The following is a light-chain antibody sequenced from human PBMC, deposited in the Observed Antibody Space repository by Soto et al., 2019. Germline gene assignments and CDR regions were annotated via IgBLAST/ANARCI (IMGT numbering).Light chain of an antibody. CDR2: DAS. Sequence: EIVLTQSPATLSLSPGERATLSCRAGQSVSSYLAWYQQKPGQAPRLLIYDASNRATGIPARFSGSGSGTDFTLTISSLEPEDFVVYYCQQRSNWPPITFGQGTRLEIK. CDR3: QQRSNWPPIT. J-gene: IGKJ5*01. V-gene: IGKV3-11*01. CDR1: QSVSSY.